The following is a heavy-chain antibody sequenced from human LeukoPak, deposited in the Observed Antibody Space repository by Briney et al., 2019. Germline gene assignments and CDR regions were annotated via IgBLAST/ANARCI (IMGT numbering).Heavy chain of an antibody. CDR1: GGSFSGYY. Sequence: SETLSLTCAVYGGSFSGYYWSWIRQPPGKGLEWIGEINHSGSTNYNPSLKSRVTISVDTSKNQFSLKLSSVTAADTAVYYCARGASGFLEWLPHYWGQGTLVTVSS. V-gene: IGHV4-34*01. J-gene: IGHJ4*02. CDR2: INHSGST. CDR3: ARGASGFLEWLPHY. D-gene: IGHD3-3*01.